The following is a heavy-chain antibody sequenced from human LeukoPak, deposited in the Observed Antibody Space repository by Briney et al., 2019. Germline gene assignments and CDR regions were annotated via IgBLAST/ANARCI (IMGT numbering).Heavy chain of an antibody. CDR2: LSGSGDSK. CDR3: AKDPNPCYYYYYMDV. CDR1: GFIFSSYV. V-gene: IGHV3-23*01. J-gene: IGHJ6*03. Sequence: GASLQISCAASGFIFSSYVLSWVRQAPGKGLELVCALSGSGDSKYYADSVKGRFTISRDNSKNTLYLQMNSLRAEDTAVYYCAKDPNPCYYYYYMDVWGKGTTVTVSS. D-gene: IGHD1-14*01.